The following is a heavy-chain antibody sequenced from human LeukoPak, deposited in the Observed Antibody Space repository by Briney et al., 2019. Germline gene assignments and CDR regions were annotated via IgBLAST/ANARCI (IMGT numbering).Heavy chain of an antibody. CDR3: AKGDSNTWTDY. V-gene: IGHV3-30*18. CDR1: GGSISSYY. CDR2: ISYDGSNQ. Sequence: LSLTCTVSGGSISSYYWSWIRQPPGKRLEWVAIISYDGSNQYYVDSVKGRFTISRDNSKNTLYLQMNSLKPEDTAMYYCAKGDSNTWTDYWGQGTLVTVSS. D-gene: IGHD6-13*01. J-gene: IGHJ4*02.